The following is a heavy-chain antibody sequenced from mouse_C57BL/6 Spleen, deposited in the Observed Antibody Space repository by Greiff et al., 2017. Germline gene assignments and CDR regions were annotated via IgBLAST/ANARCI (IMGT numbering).Heavy chain of an antibody. J-gene: IGHJ3*01. CDR2: IDPSDSYT. V-gene: IGHV1-59*01. CDR1: GYTFTSYW. CDR3: ARSLYDYDEGFAY. Sequence: QVQLQQPGAELVRPGTSVKLSCKASGYTFTSYWMHWVKQRPGQGLEWIGVIDPSDSYTNYNQKFKGKATLTVDTSSSTAYMQLSSLTSEDSAVYYCARSLYDYDEGFAYWGQGTLVTVSA. D-gene: IGHD2-4*01.